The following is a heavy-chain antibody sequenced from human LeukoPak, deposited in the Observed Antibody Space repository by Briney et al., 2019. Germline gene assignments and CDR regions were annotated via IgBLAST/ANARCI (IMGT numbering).Heavy chain of an antibody. CDR1: GFTFSDYY. Sequence: PGGSLRLSCAASGFTFSDYYMTWIRQAPGKGLECVSYISSSSDYTNYPDSVKGRFTISRDNAKNSPYLQMNSLRAEDTAVYYCARVKVGTTNRFDYWGQGTLVTVSS. D-gene: IGHD1-26*01. CDR3: ARVKVGTTNRFDY. J-gene: IGHJ4*02. V-gene: IGHV3-11*05. CDR2: ISSSSDYT.